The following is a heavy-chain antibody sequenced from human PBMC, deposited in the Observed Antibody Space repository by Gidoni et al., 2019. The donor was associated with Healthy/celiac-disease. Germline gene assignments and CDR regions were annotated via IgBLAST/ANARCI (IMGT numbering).Heavy chain of an antibody. CDR1: GYTFPSSG. V-gene: IGHV1-18*01. J-gene: IGHJ4*02. CDR2: ISAYNGNT. CDR3: ARDPVTRWTVPLGFDY. D-gene: IGHD2-2*01. Sequence: QVQLVQSGAEVKKPGASVKVSCKASGYTFPSSGISWVRQAPGQGLEWMGWISAYNGNTNYAQKLQGRVTMTTDTSTSTAYMELRSLRSDDTAVYYCARDPVTRWTVPLGFDYWGQGTLVTVSS.